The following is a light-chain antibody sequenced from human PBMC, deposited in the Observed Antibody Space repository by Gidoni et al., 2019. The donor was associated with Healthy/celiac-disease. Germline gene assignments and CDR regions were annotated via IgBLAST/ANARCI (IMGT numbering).Light chain of an antibody. CDR2: AAS. V-gene: IGKV1-39*01. J-gene: IGKJ4*01. CDR3: QPSYSTPPT. Sequence: DIQMTQSPSSLSASVGDRVTITCRASQSISSYLNWYQQKPGKAPKLLIYAASSLQSGVPSRFSGSGSGTDFTLTISILQPEDFATYYCQPSYSTPPTFGGXTKVEIK. CDR1: QSISSY.